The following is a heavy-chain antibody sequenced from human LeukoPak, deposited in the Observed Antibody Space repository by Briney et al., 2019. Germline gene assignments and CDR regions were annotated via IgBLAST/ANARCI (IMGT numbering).Heavy chain of an antibody. CDR1: GDSISSYY. CDR2: SHYSGST. Sequence: SETLSLTCTVSGDSISSYYWSWIRQPPGKGLEWIAYSHYSGSTNYNPSLKSRVTVSVDTSKNHFSLKLSSVTAADTAVYYCARHGVDVLTCYINWFDPWGQGTLVTVSS. D-gene: IGHD1-20*01. CDR3: ARHGVDVLTCYINWFDP. V-gene: IGHV4-59*08. J-gene: IGHJ5*02.